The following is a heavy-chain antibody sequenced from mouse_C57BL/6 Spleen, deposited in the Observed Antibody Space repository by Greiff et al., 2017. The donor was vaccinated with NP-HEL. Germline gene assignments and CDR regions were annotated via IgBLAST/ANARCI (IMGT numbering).Heavy chain of an antibody. V-gene: IGHV10-1*01. CDR2: IRSKSNNYAT. D-gene: IGHD1-1*01. J-gene: IGHJ1*03. CDR1: GFSFNTYA. CDR3: VRPYYGSSGYFDV. Sequence: EADGGLVQPKGSLKLSCAASGFSFNTYAMNWVRQAPGKGLEWVARIRSKSNNYATYYADSVKARFTIYRDDSESMLYLQMNNLKSEATALYYCVRPYYGSSGYFDVWGTGTTVTVSS.